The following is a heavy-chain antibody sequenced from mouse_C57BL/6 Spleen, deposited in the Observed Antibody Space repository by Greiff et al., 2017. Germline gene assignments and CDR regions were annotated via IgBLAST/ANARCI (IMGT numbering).Heavy chain of an antibody. V-gene: IGHV1-74*01. CDR1: GYTFTSYW. Sequence: QVQLQQPGAELVKPGASVKVSCKASGYTFTSYWMHWVKQRPGQGLEWIGRLHPSDSATNYNQKFKGKATVTVDKSSSTAYLQLSSLTSEDSAVXDCAILYYGNVGWFAYWGQGTLGTVSA. CDR2: LHPSDSAT. CDR3: AILYYGNVGWFAY. J-gene: IGHJ3*01. D-gene: IGHD2-1*01.